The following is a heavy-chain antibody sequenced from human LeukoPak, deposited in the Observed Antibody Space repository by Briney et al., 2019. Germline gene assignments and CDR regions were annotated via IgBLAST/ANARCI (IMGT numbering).Heavy chain of an antibody. D-gene: IGHD6-19*01. J-gene: IGHJ4*02. CDR1: GGSIINSNW. Sequence: PSGTLSLTCAVSGGSIINSNWWSWVRQPPGKGLEWIGEIDHSGSTYYNPSLKSRVTISVDRSKNQFSLKLSSVTAADTAVYYCARVGQQWLETFFDYWGQGTLVTVSS. CDR2: IDHSGST. V-gene: IGHV4-4*02. CDR3: ARVGQQWLETFFDY.